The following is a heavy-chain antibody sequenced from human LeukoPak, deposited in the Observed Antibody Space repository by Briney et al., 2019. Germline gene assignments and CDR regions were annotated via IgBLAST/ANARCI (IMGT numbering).Heavy chain of an antibody. CDR1: GYTFTGYY. Sequence: ASVKVSCKASGYTFTGYYMHWVRQAPGQGLEWMGIINPSGGSTSYAQKFQGRVTMTGDMSTSTVYMELSSLRSEDTAVYYCARVARIAARQGPAGLDPWGQGTLVTVSS. CDR2: INPSGGST. D-gene: IGHD6-6*01. CDR3: ARVARIAARQGPAGLDP. V-gene: IGHV1-46*01. J-gene: IGHJ5*02.